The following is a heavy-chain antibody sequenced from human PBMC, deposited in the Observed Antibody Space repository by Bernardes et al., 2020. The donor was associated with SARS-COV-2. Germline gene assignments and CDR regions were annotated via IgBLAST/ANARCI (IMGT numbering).Heavy chain of an antibody. CDR1: GFTFSSYD. CDR3: ERGSMVRGVRNDAFDI. V-gene: IGHV3-13*01. D-gene: IGHD3-10*01. J-gene: IGHJ3*02. CDR2: ICTAGDT. Sequence: GGSLRLSCAASGFTFSSYDMHWVRQATGKGLEWVSAICTAGDTYYPGSVKGRFTISRENAKNSLYLQMNSLRAGDTAVYYCERGSMVRGVRNDAFDIWGQGTMVTGSS.